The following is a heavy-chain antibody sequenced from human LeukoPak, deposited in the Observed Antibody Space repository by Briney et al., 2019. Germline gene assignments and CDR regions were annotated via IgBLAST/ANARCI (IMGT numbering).Heavy chain of an antibody. CDR3: AGIGYSSSSLDY. V-gene: IGHV3-7*01. CDR1: GFTFSSYW. CDR2: IKQDGSQK. J-gene: IGHJ4*02. D-gene: IGHD6-13*01. Sequence: GGSLRLSCAASGFTFSSYWMTWVRQAPGKGLEWVANIKQDGSQKYYVDSVKGRLTISRDNAKNSVYLQVNSLRVEDTAVYYCAGIGYSSSSLDYWGQGTPVTVSS.